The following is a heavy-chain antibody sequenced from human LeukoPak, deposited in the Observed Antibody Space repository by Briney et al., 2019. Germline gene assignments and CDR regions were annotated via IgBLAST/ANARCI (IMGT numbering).Heavy chain of an antibody. CDR3: ANGKLELLSYFDY. V-gene: IGHV3-23*01. D-gene: IGHD1-7*01. CDR2: ISGSGDST. J-gene: IGHJ4*02. CDR1: GFTFSTYA. Sequence: GGSLRLSCAASGFTFSTYAVNWVRQAPGKGLEWVSTISGSGDSTYYADSVKGRFTISRDNSKNTLYLQMNSLRAEDTAVYYCANGKLELLSYFDYWGQGTLVTVSS.